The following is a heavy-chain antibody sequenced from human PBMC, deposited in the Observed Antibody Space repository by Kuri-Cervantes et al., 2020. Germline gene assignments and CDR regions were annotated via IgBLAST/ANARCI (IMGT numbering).Heavy chain of an antibody. J-gene: IGHJ6*02. CDR1: GFTFSSYW. CDR2: IKQDGSEK. Sequence: GESLKISCAASGFTFSSYWMSWVRQAPGKGLEWVANIKQDGSEKYYVDSVKGRFTISRDNGKNSLYLQMNSLRDEDTALYYCVRRQGWSGMDVWGQGTTVTVSS. CDR3: VRRQGWSGMDV. V-gene: IGHV3-7*01.